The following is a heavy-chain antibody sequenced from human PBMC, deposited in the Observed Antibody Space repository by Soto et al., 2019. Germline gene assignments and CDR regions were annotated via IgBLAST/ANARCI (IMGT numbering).Heavy chain of an antibody. Sequence: SVKVSCKASGYTFTSYGISWVRQAPGQGLEWMGRIIPILGIANYAQKFQGRVTITADKSTSTAYMELSSLRSEDTAVYYCASHYQLLVFDYWGQGTLVTVSS. D-gene: IGHD2-2*01. J-gene: IGHJ4*02. V-gene: IGHV1-69*04. CDR2: IIPILGIA. CDR3: ASHYQLLVFDY. CDR1: GYTFTSYG.